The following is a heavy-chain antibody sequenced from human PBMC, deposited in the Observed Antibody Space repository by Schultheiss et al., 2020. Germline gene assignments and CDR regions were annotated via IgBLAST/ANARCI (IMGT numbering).Heavy chain of an antibody. CDR1: GFTFSSYW. CDR3: AKDYEQLEYYYYYGMDV. D-gene: IGHD6-13*01. V-gene: IGHV3-74*01. Sequence: GESLKISCAASGFTFSSYWMHWVRQAPGKGLVWVSRINSDGSSTSYADSVKGRFTISRDNSKNTLYLQMNSLRAEDTAVYYCAKDYEQLEYYYYYGMDVWGQGTTVTVSS. CDR2: INSDGSST. J-gene: IGHJ6*02.